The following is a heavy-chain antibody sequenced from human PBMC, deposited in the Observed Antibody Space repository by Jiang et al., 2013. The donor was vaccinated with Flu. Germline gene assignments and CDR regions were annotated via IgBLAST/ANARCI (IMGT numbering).Heavy chain of an antibody. D-gene: IGHD1-26*01. CDR2: INPNSGGT. CDR1: GYTFTGYY. V-gene: IGHV1-2*02. Sequence: QLVESGAEVKKPGASVKVSCKASGYTFTGYYMHWVRQAPGQGLEWMGWINPNSGGTNYAQKFQGRVTMTRDTSISTAYMELSRLRSDDTAVYYCARRISGSYYYRWFDPWGQGTLVTVSS. CDR3: ARRISGSYYYRWFDP. J-gene: IGHJ5*02.